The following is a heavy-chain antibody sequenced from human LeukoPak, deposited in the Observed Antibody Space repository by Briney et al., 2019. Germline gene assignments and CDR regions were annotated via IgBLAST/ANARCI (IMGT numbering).Heavy chain of an antibody. CDR2: ISYDGSNK. V-gene: IGHV3-30*04. CDR3: ARFVVVPAATFDY. J-gene: IGHJ4*02. Sequence: GGSLRLSCAASGFTFSSYAMHWVRQAPGKGLEWVAVISYDGSNKYYADSVKGRFTISRDNSKNTLYLQMNSLRAEGTAVYYCARFVVVPAATFDYWGQGTLVTVSS. D-gene: IGHD2-2*01. CDR1: GFTFSSYA.